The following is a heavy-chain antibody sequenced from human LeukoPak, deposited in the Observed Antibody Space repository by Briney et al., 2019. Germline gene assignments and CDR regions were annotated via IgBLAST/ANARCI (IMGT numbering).Heavy chain of an antibody. J-gene: IGHJ5*02. CDR1: GGTFSSYA. D-gene: IGHD3-10*02. CDR2: IIPIFGTA. V-gene: IGHV1-69*13. Sequence: ASVKVSCKASGGTFSSYAISWVRQAPGQGLEWMGGIIPIFGTANYAQKFQGRVTITADESTSTAYMELSSLRSEDTAVYYCARDMSGDYVDPTIVNNWFDPWGQGTLVTVSS. CDR3: ARDMSGDYVDPTIVNNWFDP.